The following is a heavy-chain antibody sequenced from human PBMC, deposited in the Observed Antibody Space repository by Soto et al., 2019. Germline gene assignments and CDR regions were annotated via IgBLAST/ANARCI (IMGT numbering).Heavy chain of an antibody. CDR1: GYSFTSYW. CDR3: ARHGTGECEY. J-gene: IGHJ4*02. V-gene: IGHV5-51*01. D-gene: IGHD3-10*01. Sequence: GESLKISSKGSGYSFTSYWIGWVRQMPGKGLEWMGIIYPGDSDTRYSPSFQGQVTISADKSISTAYLQWSSLKAFYTVMYYCARHGTGECEYWGQGTLVTFSS. CDR2: IYPGDSDT.